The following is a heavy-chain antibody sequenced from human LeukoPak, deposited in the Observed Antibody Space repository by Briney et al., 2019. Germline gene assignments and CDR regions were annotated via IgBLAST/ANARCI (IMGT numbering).Heavy chain of an antibody. J-gene: IGHJ4*02. D-gene: IGHD5-12*01. CDR3: AKGDGYDQGFDY. CDR2: IRSDGINK. CDR1: GFTFSTYG. Sequence: GGSLRLSCAASGFTFSTYGMHWVRQAPGKGLEWVAFIRSDGINKYYADSVKGRFTISRDNAKNSLYLQMNSLRAEDTAVYYCAKGDGYDQGFDYWGQGTLVTVSS. V-gene: IGHV3-30*02.